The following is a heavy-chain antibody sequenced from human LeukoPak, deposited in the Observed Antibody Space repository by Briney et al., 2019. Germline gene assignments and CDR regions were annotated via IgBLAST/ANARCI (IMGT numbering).Heavy chain of an antibody. CDR3: ASKIWELLRY. CDR1: VFTFISYW. D-gene: IGHD1-26*01. Sequence: GGSLSFSCLASVFTFISYWMSWFRQAPVYFLEWVANIKQDGSGKYYVDSVKGRSTISRDNAKNSLYLQMNSLRAEDTAVYYCASKIWELLRYWGQGTLVTVSS. J-gene: IGHJ4*02. V-gene: IGHV3-7*01. CDR2: IKQDGSGK.